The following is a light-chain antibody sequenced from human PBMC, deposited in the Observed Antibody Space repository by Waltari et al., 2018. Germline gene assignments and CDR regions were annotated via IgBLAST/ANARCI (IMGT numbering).Light chain of an antibody. CDR1: RDISNY. CDR2: DAS. J-gene: IGKJ1*01. V-gene: IGKV1-33*01. CDR3: QQYDNLPQT. Sequence: DFQLPPFPSSLPAPVGDEVPFICQASRDISNYLNWYQQKPGKAPKLLIYDASNLETGVPSRFSGSGSGTDFTFTISSLQPEDIATYYCQQYDNLPQTFGQGTKVEIK.